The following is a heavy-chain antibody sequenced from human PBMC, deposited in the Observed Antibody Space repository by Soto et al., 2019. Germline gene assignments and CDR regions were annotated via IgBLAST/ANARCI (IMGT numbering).Heavy chain of an antibody. V-gene: IGHV5-51*01. CDR3: ARRRAVAGTGYYYGMDV. CDR1: GYSFTSYW. D-gene: IGHD6-19*01. CDR2: IYPGDSDT. Sequence: GESLKISCKGSGYSFTSYWIGWVRQMPGKGLEWMGIIYPGDSDTRYSPSFQGQVTISAVKSISTAYLQWSSLKASDTAMYYCARRRAVAGTGYYYGMDVWGQGTTVTVSS. J-gene: IGHJ6*02.